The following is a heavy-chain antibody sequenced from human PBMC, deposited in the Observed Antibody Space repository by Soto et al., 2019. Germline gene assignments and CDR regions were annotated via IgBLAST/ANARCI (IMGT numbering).Heavy chain of an antibody. D-gene: IGHD5-12*01. Sequence: QVQLVESGGGVVQPGRSLRLSCAASGFTFSSYGMHWVRQAPGKGLEWVAVIWYDGSNKYYADSVKGRFTISRDNSKNTLYLLMNSLRAEDTAVYYCARGRDSGYDRGYFDYWGQGTLVTVSS. CDR2: IWYDGSNK. V-gene: IGHV3-33*01. CDR3: ARGRDSGYDRGYFDY. J-gene: IGHJ4*02. CDR1: GFTFSSYG.